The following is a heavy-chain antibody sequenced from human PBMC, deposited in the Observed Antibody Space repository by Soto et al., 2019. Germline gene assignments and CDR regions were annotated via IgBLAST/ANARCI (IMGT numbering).Heavy chain of an antibody. CDR2: INPSDGTT. CDR3: ARDVLSSSRRQDAFDI. V-gene: IGHV1-46*01. CDR1: GYSFTNYY. J-gene: IGHJ3*02. Sequence: GASVKVSCKASGYSFTNYYLYWVRQAPGQGLEWMGVINPSDGTTSYAQKFQGRVTMTRDTSTTTVYMYLSSLRPEDTAVYYCARDVLSSSRRQDAFDIWGQGTMVTV. D-gene: IGHD6-13*01.